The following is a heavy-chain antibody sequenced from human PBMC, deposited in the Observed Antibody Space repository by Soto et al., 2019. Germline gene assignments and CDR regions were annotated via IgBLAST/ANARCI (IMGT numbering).Heavy chain of an antibody. V-gene: IGHV3-23*01. CDR3: AKYWGDSWLQSDFEM. Sequence: EVRLLESGGGLVQPGGSLRLSCAASGFTFIKYSMSWVRQAPGKGLEWVSGISGAGGSTYYADSVKGRFTISRDNSKNTLYLEMNRLRAEDTAVYYCAKYWGDSWLQSDFEMWGQGTMVTVSS. CDR1: GFTFIKYS. CDR2: ISGAGGST. D-gene: IGHD5-12*01. J-gene: IGHJ3*02.